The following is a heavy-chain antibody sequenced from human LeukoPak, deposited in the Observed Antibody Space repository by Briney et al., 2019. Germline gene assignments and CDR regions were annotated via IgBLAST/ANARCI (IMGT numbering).Heavy chain of an antibody. J-gene: IGHJ4*02. V-gene: IGHV4-39*01. CDR3: ARRAVYYYFNY. CDR1: GGSISSNYYY. CDR2: IYYTGST. D-gene: IGHD2-8*01. Sequence: PSETLSLTCTVSGGSISSNYYYWDWIRQPPGKGLEWIGSIYYTGSTYYNPSLKSRVTISVDTSKNQFSLNLSSVTAADTAVYYCARRAVYYYFNYWGQGTLVTVSS.